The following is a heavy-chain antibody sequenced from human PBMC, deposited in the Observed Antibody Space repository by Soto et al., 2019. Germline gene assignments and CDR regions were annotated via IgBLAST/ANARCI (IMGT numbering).Heavy chain of an antibody. CDR3: ARAGYSGGWLRGRVCEY. CDR2: ISAYNGNT. J-gene: IGHJ4*02. D-gene: IGHD6-19*01. Sequence: ASVKLSCKASGYTFTTYGISWVRQAPGEGLEWMGWISAYNGNTNYAQKLQGRVTMTTDTSTSTAYMELRSLRSDDTAVYYCARAGYSGGWLRGRVCEYWGQGNIVSVSA. CDR1: GYTFTTYG. V-gene: IGHV1-18*01.